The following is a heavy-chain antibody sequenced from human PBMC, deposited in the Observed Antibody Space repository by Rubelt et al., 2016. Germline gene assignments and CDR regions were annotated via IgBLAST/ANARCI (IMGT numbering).Heavy chain of an antibody. J-gene: IGHJ3*02. D-gene: IGHD6-13*01. V-gene: IGHV1-24*01. CDR3: STADSSSWYDATDT. CDR2: FDGEDGET. CDR1: GYTFTSYG. Sequence: QVQLVQSGAEVKKPGASVKVSCKASGYTFTSYGISWVRQAPGQGLEWMGGFDGEDGETVYAQNVQGRLIMTEDTSTDTAYMELSRLTSADTAVYYCSTADSSSWYDATDTWGQGTMVTVSS.